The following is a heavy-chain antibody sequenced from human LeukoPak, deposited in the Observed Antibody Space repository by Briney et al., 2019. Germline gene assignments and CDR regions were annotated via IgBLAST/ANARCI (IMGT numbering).Heavy chain of an antibody. Sequence: GASVKVSCKASGGTFSSYAISWVRQAPGQGLEWMGWISAYNGNTNYAQKLQGRVTMTTDTSTSTAYMELRSLRSDDTAVYYCARIATEVYCSGGSCYLRAFDIWGQGTMVTVSS. CDR2: ISAYNGNT. D-gene: IGHD2-15*01. CDR3: ARIATEVYCSGGSCYLRAFDI. CDR1: GGTFSSYA. V-gene: IGHV1-18*01. J-gene: IGHJ3*02.